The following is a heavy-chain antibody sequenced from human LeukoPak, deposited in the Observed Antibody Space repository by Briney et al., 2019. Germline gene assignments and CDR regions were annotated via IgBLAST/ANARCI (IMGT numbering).Heavy chain of an antibody. CDR1: GGSLSGYY. D-gene: IGHD2-8*02. V-gene: IGHV4-34*01. Sequence: SETLSLTCGVYGGSLSGYYWIWIRQPPGKGLEWIGEINHSGSTTYNPSLQSRVALSVDTSRNQVSLKLTSLTAADTAVYFCARSLLWPTGTFDIWGQGTVVAVSS. CDR2: INHSGST. CDR3: ARSLLWPTGTFDI. J-gene: IGHJ3*02.